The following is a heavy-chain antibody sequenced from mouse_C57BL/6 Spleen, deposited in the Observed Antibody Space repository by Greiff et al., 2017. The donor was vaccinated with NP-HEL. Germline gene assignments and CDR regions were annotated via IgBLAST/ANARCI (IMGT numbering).Heavy chain of an antibody. CDR3: ASGSSGYRAWFAY. J-gene: IGHJ3*01. CDR2: ISSGSSTI. CDR1: GFTFSDYG. D-gene: IGHD3-2*02. V-gene: IGHV5-17*01. Sequence: EVKLMESGGGLVKPGGSLKLSCAASGFTFSDYGMHWVRQAPEKGLEWVAYISSGSSTIYYADTVKGRFTISRDNVKNTLFLQMTSLRSEDTAMYYCASGSSGYRAWFAYWGQGTLVTVSA.